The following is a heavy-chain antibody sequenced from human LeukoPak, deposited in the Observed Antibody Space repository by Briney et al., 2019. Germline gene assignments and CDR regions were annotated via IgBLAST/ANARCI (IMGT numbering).Heavy chain of an antibody. Sequence: PSETLSLTCTVSGGSISDYYWSWIRQPAGKGLEWIGRIYTTGSTDYNPSLKSRVTMSVDTSKNQFSLKLSSVTAADTAVYYCARLKAADPQLDCWGQGTLVTVSS. CDR1: GGSISDYY. J-gene: IGHJ4*02. V-gene: IGHV4-4*07. D-gene: IGHD6-13*01. CDR3: ARLKAADPQLDC. CDR2: IYTTGST.